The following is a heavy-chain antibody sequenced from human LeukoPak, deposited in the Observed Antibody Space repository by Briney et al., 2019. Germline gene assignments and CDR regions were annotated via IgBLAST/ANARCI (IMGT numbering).Heavy chain of an antibody. CDR2: IFYSGST. V-gene: IGHV4-59*08. D-gene: IGHD2-15*01. CDR1: GGSISHYY. CDR3: ARTTGGSFSNWFDT. J-gene: IGHJ5*02. Sequence: SETLSLTCTVSGGSISHYYWSWIRQSPGKGLEWIGYIFYSGSTSYNPSLKSGVTISVDTSKNQFSLKLSSVTAADTAVYYCARTTGGSFSNWFDTWGQGTLVTVSS.